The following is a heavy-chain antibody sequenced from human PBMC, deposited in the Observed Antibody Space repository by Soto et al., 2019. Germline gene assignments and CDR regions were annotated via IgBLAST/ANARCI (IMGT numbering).Heavy chain of an antibody. J-gene: IGHJ4*02. CDR1: GSTFSTLD. D-gene: IGHD3-10*01. V-gene: IGHV1-8*01. Sequence: QVQLVQSGAEVKKPGASVKVSCKASGSTFSTLDLNWVRQAPGQGLDWMGWMHANTGLTGHAQKFQGRLSMARDTSISTAYMELSSLRADDTAVYYCARYIFGKGFISWGQGTLVTVSS. CDR3: ARYIFGKGFIS. CDR2: MHANTGLT.